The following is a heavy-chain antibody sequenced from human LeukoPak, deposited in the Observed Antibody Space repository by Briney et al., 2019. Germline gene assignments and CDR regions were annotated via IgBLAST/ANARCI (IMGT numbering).Heavy chain of an antibody. CDR3: AKRITVAAGYYFDS. CDR1: GFTFSSFA. CDR2: ISGGGGNT. J-gene: IGHJ4*02. D-gene: IGHD6-19*01. V-gene: IGHV3-23*01. Sequence: GGSLRLSCVGSGFTFSSFAMSWVRQAPGKGLEWVSSISGGGGNTYYADSVKGRFTISRDDSKNMQFLQMNSLGPKDTAVYFCAKRITVAAGYYFDSWGQGTLVTVSS.